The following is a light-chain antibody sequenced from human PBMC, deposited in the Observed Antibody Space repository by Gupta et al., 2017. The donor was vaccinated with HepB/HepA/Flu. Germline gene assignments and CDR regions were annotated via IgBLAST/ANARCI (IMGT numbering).Light chain of an antibody. CDR1: QSLSTY. J-gene: IGKJ1*01. V-gene: IGKV3-15*01. CDR2: GAS. CDR3: QQYDNWPRT. Sequence: EIVMTQSPATLSVSPGERATLSCRASQSLSTYIAWYQQKPSQPPRLLIYGASTRATGIPARCSGSGSGTDFTLTISGLQSDDLAVYYCQQYDNWPRTFGQGTKVDIK.